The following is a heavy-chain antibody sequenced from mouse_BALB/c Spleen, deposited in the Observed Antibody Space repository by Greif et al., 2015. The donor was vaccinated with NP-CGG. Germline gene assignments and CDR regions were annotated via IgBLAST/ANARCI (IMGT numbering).Heavy chain of an antibody. CDR1: GYTFTDYY. Sequence: VQLQQSGPELVKPGASVKMSCKASGYTFTDYYMDWVKQSHGESFEWIGRVSPYNGGTSYNQKFKGKATLTVDKSSSTAYMELNSLTSEDSAVYYCARSAYYAMDYWGQGTSVTVSS. V-gene: IGHV1-19*01. CDR2: VSPYNGGT. CDR3: ARSAYYAMDY. J-gene: IGHJ4*01.